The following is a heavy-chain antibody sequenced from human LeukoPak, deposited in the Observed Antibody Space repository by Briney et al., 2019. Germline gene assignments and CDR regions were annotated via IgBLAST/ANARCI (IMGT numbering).Heavy chain of an antibody. Sequence: GGSLRLSCAASGFTFSDYYLSWIRQARGKGLEWVAYITRSGTTIYYADSVKGRFTISRDNAKDSLYLKMNSLRAEDTSVYYLARDRIQFWPSPDYWGQGNLVTVSS. J-gene: IGHJ4*02. CDR2: ITRSGTTI. CDR1: GFTFSDYY. D-gene: IGHD5-18*01. V-gene: IGHV3-11*04. CDR3: ARDRIQFWPSPDY.